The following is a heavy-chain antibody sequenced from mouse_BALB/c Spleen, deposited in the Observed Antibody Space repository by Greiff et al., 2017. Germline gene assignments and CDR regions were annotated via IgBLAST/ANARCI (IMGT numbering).Heavy chain of an antibody. J-gene: IGHJ4*01. D-gene: IGHD1-1*01. CDR2: IRLKSNNYAT. CDR1: GFTFSNYW. V-gene: IGHV6-6*02. Sequence: EVQVVESGGGLVQPGGSMKLSCVASGFTFSNYWMNWVRQSPEKGLEWVAEIRLKSNNYATHYAESVKGRFTISRDDSKSSVYLQMNNLRAEDTGIYYCITTVVAMDYWGQGTSVTVSS. CDR3: ITTVVAMDY.